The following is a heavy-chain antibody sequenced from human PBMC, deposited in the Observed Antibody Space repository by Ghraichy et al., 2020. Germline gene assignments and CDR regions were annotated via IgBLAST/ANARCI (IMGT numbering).Heavy chain of an antibody. D-gene: IGHD3-10*01. CDR2: INSDGSST. CDR3: ARVDGEGAFDI. J-gene: IGHJ3*02. Sequence: GGSLRLSCAASGFTFSSYWMHWVRQAPGKGLVWVSRINSDGSSTSYADSVKGRFTISRDNAKNTLYLQMNSLRAEDTAVYYCARVDGEGAFDIWGQGTMVTVSS. CDR1: GFTFSSYW. V-gene: IGHV3-74*01.